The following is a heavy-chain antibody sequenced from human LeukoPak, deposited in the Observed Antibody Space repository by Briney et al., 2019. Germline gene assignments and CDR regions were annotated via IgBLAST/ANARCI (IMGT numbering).Heavy chain of an antibody. CDR1: GGTFSSYA. CDR3: ASSSSSGYYYYYMDV. CDR2: IIPIFGTA. D-gene: IGHD6-6*01. J-gene: IGHJ6*03. Sequence: ASVKVSRKASGGTFSSYAISWVRQAPGQGLEWMGGIIPIFGTANYAQKFQGRVTITADKSTSTAYMELSSLRSEDTAVYYCASSSSSGYYYYYMDVWGKGTTVTVSS. V-gene: IGHV1-69*06.